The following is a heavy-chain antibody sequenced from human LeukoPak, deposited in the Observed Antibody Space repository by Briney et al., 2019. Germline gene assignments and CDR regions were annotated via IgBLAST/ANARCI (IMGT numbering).Heavy chain of an antibody. D-gene: IGHD6-13*01. Sequence: EASVKVSCKASGYTFTGYYMHWVRQAPGQGLEWMGWISAYNGNTNYAQKLQGRVTMTTDTSTSTAYMELRSLRSDDTAVYYCARDYGGSSSWYSKRGFDPWGQGTLVTVSS. V-gene: IGHV1-18*04. CDR1: GYTFTGYY. J-gene: IGHJ5*02. CDR3: ARDYGGSSSWYSKRGFDP. CDR2: ISAYNGNT.